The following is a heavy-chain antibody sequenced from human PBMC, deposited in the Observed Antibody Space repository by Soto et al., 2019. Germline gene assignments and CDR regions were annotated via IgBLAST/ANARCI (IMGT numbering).Heavy chain of an antibody. CDR2: IYYSGST. D-gene: IGHD5-12*01. CDR1: GGSITTDY. CDR3: AAGGGLPRYY. Sequence: SETLSLTCTVSGGSITTDYWSWIRQPPGKGLEWIGYIYYSGSTNYNPSLKSRVTISVDTSKNQFSLKLSSVTAADTAVYYCAAGGGLPRYYWGQGTLVTVSS. J-gene: IGHJ4*02. V-gene: IGHV4-59*12.